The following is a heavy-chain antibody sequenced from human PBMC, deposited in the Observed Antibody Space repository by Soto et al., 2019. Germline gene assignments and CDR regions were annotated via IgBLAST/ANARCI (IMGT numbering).Heavy chain of an antibody. V-gene: IGHV3-33*01. CDR1: GFTFSSYG. Sequence: QVQLVESGGGVVQPGRSLRLSCAASGFTFSSYGMHWVRQAPGKGLEWVAVIWYDGSNKYYADSVKGRFTISRDNSKNTLYLQMNRLRAEDTAVYYCARDIGQLHYYYYYYGMDVWGQGTTVTVSS. J-gene: IGHJ6*02. CDR3: ARDIGQLHYYYYYYGMDV. CDR2: IWYDGSNK. D-gene: IGHD6-6*01.